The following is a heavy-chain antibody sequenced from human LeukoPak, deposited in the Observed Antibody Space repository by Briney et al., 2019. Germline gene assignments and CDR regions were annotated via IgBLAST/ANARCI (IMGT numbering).Heavy chain of an antibody. D-gene: IGHD3-9*01. CDR1: GGSISSYY. CDR3: AREPPHYDILTGSFDY. V-gene: IGHV4-4*07. J-gene: IGHJ4*02. Sequence: SETLSLTCTVSGGSISSYYWSWIRQPAGKGLEWIGRIYTSGSTNYNPSLESRVTMSVDTSKNQFSLKLSSVTAADTAVYYCAREPPHYDILTGSFDYWGQGTLVTVSS. CDR2: IYTSGST.